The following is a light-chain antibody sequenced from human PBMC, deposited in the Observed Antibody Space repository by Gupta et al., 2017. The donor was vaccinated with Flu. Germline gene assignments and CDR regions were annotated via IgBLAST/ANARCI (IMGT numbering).Light chain of an antibody. CDR1: SSDVGSYNL. Sequence: QSALTPPASVSGSPGQSHTISCTGTSSDVGSYNLVSWYQQHPGKAPKLMIYEGSKRPSGVSNRFSGSKSGNTASLTISGLQAEDEADYYCCSYAGSSTSYVFGTGTKVTVL. V-gene: IGLV2-23*01. CDR2: EGS. CDR3: CSYAGSSTSYV. J-gene: IGLJ1*01.